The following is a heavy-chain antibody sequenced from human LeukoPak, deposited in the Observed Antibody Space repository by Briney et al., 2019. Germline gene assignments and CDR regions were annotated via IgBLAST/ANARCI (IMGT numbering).Heavy chain of an antibody. Sequence: SETLSLTCAVYGGSFSGYYWSWIRQPPGKGLEWIGEINHSGSTNYNSSLKSRVTISVDTSKNQFSLKLSSVTAADTAVYYCAREPADPRDKRFDPWGQGTLVTVSS. CDR1: GGSFSGYY. V-gene: IGHV4-34*01. D-gene: IGHD2-2*01. J-gene: IGHJ5*02. CDR3: AREPADPRDKRFDP. CDR2: INHSGST.